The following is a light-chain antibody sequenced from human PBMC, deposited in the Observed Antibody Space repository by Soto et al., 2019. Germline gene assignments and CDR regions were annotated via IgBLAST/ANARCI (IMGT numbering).Light chain of an antibody. Sequence: QSVLTQPPPASGSPGHSFAISCTGTSSDVGGYNYVSWYQQHPGKAPKLMIYEVNKRPSGVPDRFSGSKSGNTASLTVSGLQAEDEADYYCSSYAVSRNVFGTGTKVTVL. CDR1: SSDVGGYNY. V-gene: IGLV2-8*01. J-gene: IGLJ1*01. CDR2: EVN. CDR3: SSYAVSRNV.